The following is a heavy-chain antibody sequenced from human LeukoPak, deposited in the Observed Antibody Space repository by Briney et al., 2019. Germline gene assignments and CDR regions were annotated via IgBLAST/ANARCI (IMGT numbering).Heavy chain of an antibody. CDR2: INPSGGST. CDR3: ARRGQWLVPFDY. V-gene: IGHV1-46*01. D-gene: IGHD6-19*01. CDR1: GYTFTGHY. J-gene: IGHJ4*02. Sequence: ASVKVSCKASGYTFTGHYMHWVRQAPGQGLEWMGIINPSGGSTSYAQKFQGRVTMTRDMSTSTVYMELSSLRSEDTAVYYCARRGQWLVPFDYWGQGTLVTVSS.